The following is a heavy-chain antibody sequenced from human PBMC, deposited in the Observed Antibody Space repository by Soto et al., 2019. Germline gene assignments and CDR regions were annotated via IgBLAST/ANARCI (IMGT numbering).Heavy chain of an antibody. D-gene: IGHD4-17*01. CDR3: ARAATTETSLVY. J-gene: IGHJ4*02. Sequence: SETLSLTCAVSGGSISSGGYSWSWIRQPPGKGLEWIGYIYHSGSTYYNPSLKSRVTISVDRSKNQFSLKLSSVTAADTAVYFCARAATTETSLVYWGEGILVTVYS. V-gene: IGHV4-30-2*01. CDR2: IYHSGST. CDR1: GGSISSGGYS.